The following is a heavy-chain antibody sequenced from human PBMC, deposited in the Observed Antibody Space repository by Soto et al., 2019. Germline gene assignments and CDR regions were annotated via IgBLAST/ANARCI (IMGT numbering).Heavy chain of an antibody. D-gene: IGHD4-17*01. CDR2: ISAYNGNT. J-gene: IGHJ4*02. CDR3: ARVREGHDYGDYVPDY. CDR1: GYTFTSYG. Sequence: QVQLAQSGAEVKKPGASVKVSCKASGYTFTSYGISWVRQAPGQGLEWMGWISAYNGNTNYAQKLQGRVTMTTDTSTSTAYMELRSLRSDDTAVYYCARVREGHDYGDYVPDYWGQGTLVTVSS. V-gene: IGHV1-18*01.